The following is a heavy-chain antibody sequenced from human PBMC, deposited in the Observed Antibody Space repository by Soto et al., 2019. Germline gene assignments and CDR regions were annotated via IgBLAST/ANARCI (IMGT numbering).Heavy chain of an antibody. Sequence: SGPTLVKPTQTLTLTCTFSGFSLSTSGVGVGWIRQPPGKALEWLALIYWDDDKRYSPSLKSRLTITKDTSKNQVVLTMTNMDPVDTATYYCAHSHYQIAVAGHVSEYFQHWGQGTLVTVSS. CDR1: GFSLSTSGVG. V-gene: IGHV2-5*02. D-gene: IGHD6-19*01. J-gene: IGHJ1*01. CDR3: AHSHYQIAVAGHVSEYFQH. CDR2: IYWDDDK.